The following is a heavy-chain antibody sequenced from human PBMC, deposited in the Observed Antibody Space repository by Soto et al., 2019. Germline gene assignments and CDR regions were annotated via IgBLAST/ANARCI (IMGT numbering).Heavy chain of an antibody. Sequence: VQLVESGGTLVQPGGSLRLSCSASGFTFTSYAMHWVRQAPGKGLEFVSAISGSGGNTYYADSVKGRFTISRDNSKNTLSLQMNSLRAEDTAVYYCAKGGDDCSGGTCYYYYYGMDVWGQGTTVTVSS. J-gene: IGHJ6*02. CDR2: ISGSGGNT. CDR3: AKGGDDCSGGTCYYYYYGMDV. V-gene: IGHV3-64*04. D-gene: IGHD2-15*01. CDR1: GFTFTSYA.